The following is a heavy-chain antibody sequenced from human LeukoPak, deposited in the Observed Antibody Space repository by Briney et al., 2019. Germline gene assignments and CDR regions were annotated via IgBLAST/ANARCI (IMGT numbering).Heavy chain of an antibody. V-gene: IGHV3-15*01. CDR1: GFTFSNAW. Sequence: PGGSLRLSCAASGFTFSNAWMSWVRQAPGKGLEWVGRIKSKTDGGTTDYAAPVKGRFTISRDDSKNTLYLQMNSLKTEDTAVYYCTTPSVDYYDSSGYYYLWGQGTLVTVSS. D-gene: IGHD3-22*01. CDR2: IKSKTDGGTT. CDR3: TTPSVDYYDSSGYYYL. J-gene: IGHJ4*02.